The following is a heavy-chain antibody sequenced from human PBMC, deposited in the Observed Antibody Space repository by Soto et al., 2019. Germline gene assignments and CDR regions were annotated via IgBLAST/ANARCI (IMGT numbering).Heavy chain of an antibody. Sequence: SETLSLTCTVSGGSISSGCYYWSWIRQHPGKGLEWIGYIYYSGSTYYNPSLKSRVTISVDTSKNQFSLKLSSVTAADTAVYYCARDGGYSYGRYYYYGMDVWGQGTTVTVSS. CDR2: IYYSGST. V-gene: IGHV4-31*03. CDR3: ARDGGYSYGRYYYYGMDV. J-gene: IGHJ6*02. CDR1: GGSISSGCYY. D-gene: IGHD5-18*01.